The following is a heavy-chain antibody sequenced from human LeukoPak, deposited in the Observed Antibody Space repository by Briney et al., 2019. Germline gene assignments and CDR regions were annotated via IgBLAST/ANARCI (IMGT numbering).Heavy chain of an antibody. CDR1: GYTLTELS. J-gene: IGHJ5*02. Sequence: ASVKVSCKVSGYTLTELSMHWVRQAPGKGLEWMGGFDSEDGETIYAQKFQGRVTMTEDTSTDTAYMELSGLRFEDTAVYFCATGGARYNWFDPWGQGTLVTVSA. CDR3: ATGGARYNWFDP. V-gene: IGHV1-24*01. D-gene: IGHD1-26*01. CDR2: FDSEDGET.